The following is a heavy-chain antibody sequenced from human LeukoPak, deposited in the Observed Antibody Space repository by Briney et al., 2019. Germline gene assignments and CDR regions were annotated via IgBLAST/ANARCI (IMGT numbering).Heavy chain of an antibody. CDR2: INPSGGST. V-gene: IGHV1-46*01. D-gene: IGHD2-2*01. Sequence: ASVKVSCKASGYTFTSYYMHWVRQAPGQGLEWMGIINPSGGSTSYAQKFQGRVTMTRDTSTSTVYMELSSLRSEDTAVYYCAREPSVVPAAHNWFDPWGQGTLVTVSS. J-gene: IGHJ5*02. CDR1: GYTFTSYY. CDR3: AREPSVVPAAHNWFDP.